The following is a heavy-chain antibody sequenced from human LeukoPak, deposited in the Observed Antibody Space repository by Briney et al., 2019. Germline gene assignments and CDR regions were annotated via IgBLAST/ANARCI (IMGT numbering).Heavy chain of an antibody. CDR3: TTDQPRYSGSYPFDY. V-gene: IGHV3-15*01. Sequence: GGSLRLSCAASGFTFINAWVSWVRQAPGKGLEWVGRIKSKTDRGTTDYAAPVKGRFAILRDDSKNTPYLQMNSLKTEDTAVYYCTTDQPRYSGSYPFDYWGQGTLVTVSS. CDR2: IKSKTDRGTT. J-gene: IGHJ4*02. CDR1: GFTFINAW. D-gene: IGHD1-26*01.